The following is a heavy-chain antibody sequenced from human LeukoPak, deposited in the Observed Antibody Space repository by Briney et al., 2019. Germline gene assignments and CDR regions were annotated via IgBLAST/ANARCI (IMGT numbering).Heavy chain of an antibody. Sequence: SETLSLTRAVYGGSFSGYYWSWIRQPPGKGLEWIGEINHSGSTNYNPSLKSRVTISVDTSKNQFSLKLSSVTAADTAVYYCAREVPRPNWFDPWGQGTLVTVSS. CDR3: AREVPRPNWFDP. J-gene: IGHJ5*02. CDR1: GGSFSGYY. CDR2: INHSGST. V-gene: IGHV4-34*01.